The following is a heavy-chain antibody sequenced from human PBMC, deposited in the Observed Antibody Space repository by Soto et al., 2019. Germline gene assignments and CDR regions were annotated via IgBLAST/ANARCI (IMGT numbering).Heavy chain of an antibody. CDR2: INSDGSST. D-gene: IGHD6-19*01. CDR1: GFTFSSYW. V-gene: IGHV3-74*01. Sequence: EVQLVESGGGLVQPGGSLRLSCAASGFTFSSYWMHWVRQAPGKGLVWVSRINSDGSSTSYAYSVKGRFTISRDNAKHTLYLQMNSLRAEDTAVYYCTTLSSGWGDYWGQGTLVTVSS. CDR3: TTLSSGWGDY. J-gene: IGHJ4*02.